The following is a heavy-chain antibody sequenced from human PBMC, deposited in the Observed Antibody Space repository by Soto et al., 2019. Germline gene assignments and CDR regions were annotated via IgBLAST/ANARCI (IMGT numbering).Heavy chain of an antibody. CDR1: GYSFTNYW. V-gene: IGHV5-51*01. CDR2: IYPGDSDT. Sequence: PGESLKISCKASGYSFTNYWIGWVRQMPGKGLEWMGIIYPGDSDTKYSPSFQGQVTISADKSITTAYLQWSSLKASDTAMYYCAAKYYDIFYWGQGTLVTVSS. CDR3: AAKYYDIFY. D-gene: IGHD3-9*01. J-gene: IGHJ4*02.